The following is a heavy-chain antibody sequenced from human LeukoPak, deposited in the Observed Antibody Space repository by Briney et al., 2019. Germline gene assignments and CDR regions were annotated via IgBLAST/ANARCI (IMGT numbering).Heavy chain of an antibody. D-gene: IGHD2-21*02. CDR2: ISYDGSNK. CDR3: AKDRLLNCRGDCYIFDY. J-gene: IGHJ4*02. Sequence: GGSLRLSCAASGFTFSSYAMHWVRQAPGKGLEWVAVISYDGSNKYYADSVKGRFTISRDNSKNTLYLQVNGLRTEDTAVYYCAKDRLLNCRGDCYIFDYWGQGTVVTVSS. CDR1: GFTFSSYA. V-gene: IGHV3-30*04.